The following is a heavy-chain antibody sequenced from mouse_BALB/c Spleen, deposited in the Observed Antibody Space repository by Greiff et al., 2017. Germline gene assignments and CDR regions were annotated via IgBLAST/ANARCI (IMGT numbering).Heavy chain of an antibody. V-gene: IGHV5-9-4*01. CDR2: ISSGGSYT. D-gene: IGHD1-1*02. J-gene: IGHJ4*01. CDR3: ARAGGYYAMDY. Sequence: EVQVVESGGGLVKPGGSLKLSCAASGFTFSSYAMSWVRQSPEKRLEWVAEISSGGSYTYYPDTVTGRFTISRDNAKNTLYLEMSSLRSEDTAMYYCARAGGYYAMDYWGQGTSVTVSS. CDR1: GFTFSSYA.